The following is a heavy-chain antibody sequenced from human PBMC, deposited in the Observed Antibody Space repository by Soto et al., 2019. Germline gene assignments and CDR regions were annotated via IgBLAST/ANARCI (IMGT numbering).Heavy chain of an antibody. CDR1: GYTFNSYY. Sequence: QVQLVQSGAEVKKPGASVKVSCKASGYTFNSYYIHWVRQAPGQGLEWMGWINPNSDVTGYAQSFQGRVTMARDMSMTTAYMDLTRLRSDDTAVYYCVRVGLNRNYDFDFWGQGTLITVSS. CDR2: INPNSDVT. CDR3: VRVGLNRNYDFDF. D-gene: IGHD3-16*01. V-gene: IGHV1-2*02. J-gene: IGHJ4*02.